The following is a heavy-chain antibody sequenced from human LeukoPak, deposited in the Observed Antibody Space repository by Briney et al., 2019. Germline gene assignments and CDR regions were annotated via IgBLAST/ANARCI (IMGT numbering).Heavy chain of an antibody. Sequence: PGGSLRLSCAASGFTFSSYDMHWVRQATGKGLEWVSAIGTAGDTYYPGSVKGRFTISRENAKNSLYLQMNSLRAGDTAVYYCARAYSSLGITMVRGANYYYYGMDVWGQGTTVTVSS. J-gene: IGHJ6*02. D-gene: IGHD3-10*01. CDR3: ARAYSSLGITMVRGANYYYYGMDV. V-gene: IGHV3-13*01. CDR1: GFTFSSYD. CDR2: IGTAGDT.